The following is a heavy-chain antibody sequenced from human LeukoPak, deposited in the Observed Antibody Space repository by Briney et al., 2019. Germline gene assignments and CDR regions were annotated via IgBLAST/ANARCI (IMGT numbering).Heavy chain of an antibody. V-gene: IGHV4-38-2*02. CDR3: ARDRPGGNSVDFDY. D-gene: IGHD4-23*01. J-gene: IGHJ4*02. CDR2: IYHSGT. CDR1: GYSISSGYY. Sequence: SETLSLTCTVSGYSISSGYYWGWVRQPPGNAREWIGSIYHSGTYYNPSLKSRVTLSVDTSKNQFSLKLSPVTAADTAVYYCARDRPGGNSVDFDYWGQGPLVTVSS.